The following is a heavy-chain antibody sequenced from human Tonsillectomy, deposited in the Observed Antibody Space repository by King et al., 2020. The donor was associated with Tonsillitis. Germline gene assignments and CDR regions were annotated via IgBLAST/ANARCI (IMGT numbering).Heavy chain of an antibody. V-gene: IGHV4-39*01. CDR1: GGSITSSGFS. CDR2: VYSGGGT. D-gene: IGHD1-1*01. J-gene: IGHJ5*02. Sequence: QLQESGPGLVKPSETLSLICNVSGGSITSSGFSWDWIRQSPGKELEWVGNVYSGGGTFYNPSLESRVTISVDTSKTQFSLELRSVTAADTAVYFCARRGQVLEFDPWGQGTLVTVSS. CDR3: ARRGQVLEFDP.